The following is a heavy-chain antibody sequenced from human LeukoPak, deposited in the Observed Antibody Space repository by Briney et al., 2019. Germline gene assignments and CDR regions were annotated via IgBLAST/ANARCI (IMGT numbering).Heavy chain of an antibody. CDR1: GDSVSTNSS. J-gene: IGHJ3*02. V-gene: IGHV6-1*01. D-gene: IGHD5-18*01. CDR2: TYYRSKWYN. Sequence: SQTLLLTCAISGDSVSTNSSWNWIRQSPSRGLEWLGRTYYRSKWYNDYVVSVKGRINISPDTSKNQFSLHLNSVTPEDTAVYFCARGGQGDGYSADEAFDIWGQGTMVTVS. CDR3: ARGGQGDGYSADEAFDI.